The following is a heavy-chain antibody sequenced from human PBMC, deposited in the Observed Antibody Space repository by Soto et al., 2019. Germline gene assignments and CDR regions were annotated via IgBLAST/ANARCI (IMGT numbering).Heavy chain of an antibody. D-gene: IGHD3-16*02. CDR1: GGTFSSYT. CDR2: IIPILGIA. V-gene: IGHV1-69*04. J-gene: IGHJ4*02. Sequence: SVKVSCKASGGTFSSYTISWVRQAPGQGLEWIGRIIPILGIANYAQKFQGRVTITADKSTSTAYMELSSLRSEDTAVYYCARESRIYRKVDYWGQGTLVTVSS. CDR3: ARESRIYRKVDY.